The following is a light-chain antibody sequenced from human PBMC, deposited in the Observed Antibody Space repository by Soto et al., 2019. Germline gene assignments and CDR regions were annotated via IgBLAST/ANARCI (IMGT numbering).Light chain of an antibody. CDR3: YSAADNNLGV. CDR1: VLAKKY. CDR2: KDS. J-gene: IGLJ2*01. Sequence: SYELTQPSSVSVSPGQTARITCSGDVLAKKYARWFQQKPGQAPVLVIYKDSERPSGIPERFSGSSSGTTVTLTIIGAQVEDEADYYCYSAADNNLGVFGGGTKVTVL. V-gene: IGLV3-27*01.